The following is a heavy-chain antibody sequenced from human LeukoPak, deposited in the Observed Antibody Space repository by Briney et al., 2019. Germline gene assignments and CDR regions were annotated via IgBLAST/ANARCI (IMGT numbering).Heavy chain of an antibody. V-gene: IGHV3-33*01. CDR3: AREGGYSGYDSFDY. CDR2: IWYDGSNK. CDR1: GFTFSSYG. J-gene: IGHJ4*02. Sequence: GRSLRLSCAASGFTFSSYGMHWVRQAPGKGLEWVAVIWYDGSNKYYADSVKGRFTISRDNSKNTLYLQMNSLRAEDTAVYYRAREGGYSGYDSFDYWGQGTLVTVSS. D-gene: IGHD5-12*01.